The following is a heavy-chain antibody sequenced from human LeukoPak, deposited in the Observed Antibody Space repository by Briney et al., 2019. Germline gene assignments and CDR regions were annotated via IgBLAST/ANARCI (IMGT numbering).Heavy chain of an antibody. V-gene: IGHV4-31*11. CDR2: IYYSGST. J-gene: IGHJ5*02. D-gene: IGHD2-2*03. Sequence: SETLSLTCAVSGGSISSGGYYWSWIRQHPGKGLEWIGYIYYSGSTYYNPSLKSRVTISVDTSKNQFSLKLSSVTAADTAVYYCARGLGYCSSTSCIRGFDPWGQGTLVTVSS. CDR3: ARGLGYCSSTSCIRGFDP. CDR1: GGSISSGGYY.